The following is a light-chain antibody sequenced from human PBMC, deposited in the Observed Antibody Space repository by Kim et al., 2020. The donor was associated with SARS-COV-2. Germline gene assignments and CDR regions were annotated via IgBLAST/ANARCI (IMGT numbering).Light chain of an antibody. J-gene: IGKJ1*01. CDR3: QKYDNGIRT. V-gene: IGKV1-27*01. Sequence: ASLGDRVTITCRASQVINTYLAWYQQKPGKLPTLLIYGASTLQSGVPSRFSGSGSGTDFTLSISSLQSEDVATYYCQKYDNGIRTFGPGTKVDIK. CDR1: QVINTY. CDR2: GAS.